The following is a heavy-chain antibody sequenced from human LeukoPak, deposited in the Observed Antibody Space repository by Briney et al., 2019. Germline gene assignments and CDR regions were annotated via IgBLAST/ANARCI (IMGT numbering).Heavy chain of an antibody. CDR1: GFTFSSYW. CDR3: ARTQWLRFNFDY. CDR2: IKQDGSEK. Sequence: GGSLRLSCAASGFTFSSYWMTWVRQALGKGLEWVASIKQDGSEKYYVDSVKGRFTISRDNAKSSLYLQMNSLRAEDTAVYYCARTQWLRFNFDYWGQGTLVTVSS. D-gene: IGHD5-12*01. J-gene: IGHJ4*02. V-gene: IGHV3-7*03.